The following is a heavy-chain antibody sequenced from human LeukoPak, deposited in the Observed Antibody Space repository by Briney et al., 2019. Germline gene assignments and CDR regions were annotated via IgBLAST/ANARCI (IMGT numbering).Heavy chain of an antibody. CDR1: GYTLTELS. CDR3: ATGGDYDPYPRY. Sequence: GASVKVSCKVSGYTLTELSMHWVRQAPGKGLEWMGGFDPEDGETIYAQKFQGRVTMTEDTSTDTAYMELSSLRSEDTAVYYCATGGDYDPYPRYWGQGTLVTVSS. D-gene: IGHD4-17*01. CDR2: FDPEDGET. V-gene: IGHV1-24*01. J-gene: IGHJ4*02.